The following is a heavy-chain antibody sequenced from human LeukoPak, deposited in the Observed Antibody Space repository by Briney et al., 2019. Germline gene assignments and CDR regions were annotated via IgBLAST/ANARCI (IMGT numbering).Heavy chain of an antibody. D-gene: IGHD3-22*01. Sequence: SETLSLTCTVPGGSIMVAAYSWSWSRQPPGKGLEWIGYIYYSGSTYYNPSLKSRVTISVDTSKNQFSLKLSSVTAADTAVYYCARDTRDSSGYWGDAFDIWGQGTMVTVSS. V-gene: IGHV4-31*03. CDR3: ARDTRDSSGYWGDAFDI. CDR1: GGSIMVAAYS. CDR2: IYYSGST. J-gene: IGHJ3*02.